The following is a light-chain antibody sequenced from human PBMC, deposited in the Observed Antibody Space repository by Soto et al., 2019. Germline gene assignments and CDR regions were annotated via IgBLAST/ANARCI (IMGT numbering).Light chain of an antibody. CDR2: GAS. Sequence: EIVLTQSPGTLSLSPGERATLSCRASQSVSSTSLAWYQQKPGQAPRVLIYGASSRATGIPERFSGSGSGTDFTLTISRLEPEDFVVYYCQQYGFSSWTFGQGTKVEIK. J-gene: IGKJ1*01. V-gene: IGKV3-20*01. CDR1: QSVSSTS. CDR3: QQYGFSSWT.